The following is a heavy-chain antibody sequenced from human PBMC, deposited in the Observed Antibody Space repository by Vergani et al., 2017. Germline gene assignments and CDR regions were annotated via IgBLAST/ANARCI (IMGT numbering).Heavy chain of an antibody. CDR2: IYTSGTT. CDR1: GGSISSGSYY. J-gene: IGHJ5*02. Sequence: QVQLQESGPGLVKPSQTLSLTCTVSGGSISSGSYYWSWIRQPAGKGLEWIGRIYTSGTTNYNPSLKSGVPISVDTSKNQFSLTLTSVTAADTAVYYCASDTHSGQRADRWGQGILVTVTS. CDR3: ASDTHSGQRADR. V-gene: IGHV4-61*02. D-gene: IGHD6-19*01.